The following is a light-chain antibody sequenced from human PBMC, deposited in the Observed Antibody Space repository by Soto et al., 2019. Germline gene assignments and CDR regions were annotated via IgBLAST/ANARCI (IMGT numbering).Light chain of an antibody. CDR1: SSNIGRKT. Sequence: QSVLTQPPSASGTPGQRVTISCSGSSSNIGRKTVNWFQQLPGTAPQLLLFQNDQRPSGVPDRFSGSKSGSSASLAITGRQADDEAEYYCATWDDSLNGDVVFGGGTKLTVL. J-gene: IGLJ2*01. CDR2: QND. V-gene: IGLV1-44*01. CDR3: ATWDDSLNGDVV.